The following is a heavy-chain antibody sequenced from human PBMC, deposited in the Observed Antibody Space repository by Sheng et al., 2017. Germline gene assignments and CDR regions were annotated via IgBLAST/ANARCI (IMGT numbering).Heavy chain of an antibody. D-gene: IGHD2-2*01. Sequence: QVQLQESGPGLVKPSQTLSLTCTVSGDSINSGTYYWSWIRQPAGKGLEWIGRIYTSGNTNYNPSLKSRVTISVDTSKNQFSLKLNSVTAADTAVYYCARDGSTSSGVDYWGQGTLVTVSS. V-gene: IGHV4-61*02. CDR2: IYTSGNT. CDR1: GDSINSGTYY. CDR3: ARDGSTSSGVDY. J-gene: IGHJ4*02.